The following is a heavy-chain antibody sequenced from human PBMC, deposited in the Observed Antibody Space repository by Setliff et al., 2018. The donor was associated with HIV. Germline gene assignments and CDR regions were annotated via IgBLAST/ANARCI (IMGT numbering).Heavy chain of an antibody. CDR1: GFTFSRYA. D-gene: IGHD6-13*01. V-gene: IGHV3-23*01. Sequence: GGSLRLSCAASGFTFSRYAMSWVRQAPGKGLEWVSAISDSGGSTYYADAVKGRFTISRDNSKSTLYLQMNSLRVDDTAVYYCTNRPGGSSWVDYWGQGTPVTVSS. CDR2: ISDSGGST. CDR3: TNRPGGSSWVDY. J-gene: IGHJ4*02.